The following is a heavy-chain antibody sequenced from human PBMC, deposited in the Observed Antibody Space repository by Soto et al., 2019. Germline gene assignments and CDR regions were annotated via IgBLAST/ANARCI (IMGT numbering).Heavy chain of an antibody. Sequence: EVQLVESGGDLVQPGGSLRLSCAASGFTFSSQWMTWFRQAPGKGLEWVANIKQDGSEKYYVDSVKGRFTISRDNAKDSLYLQMDGLRPEDTAVYYCAGPYLYYKTWGQGTLVTVSS. D-gene: IGHD2-8*01. CDR1: GFTFSSQW. V-gene: IGHV3-7*01. CDR2: IKQDGSEK. CDR3: AGPYLYYKT. J-gene: IGHJ5*02.